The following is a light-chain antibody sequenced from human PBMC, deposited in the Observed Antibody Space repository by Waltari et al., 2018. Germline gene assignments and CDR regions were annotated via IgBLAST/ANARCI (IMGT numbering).Light chain of an antibody. J-gene: IGKJ4*01. Sequence: VMTQSPATLSVSVGERATLSCRASHSVRINLAWYQQKPGQAPRLLIYGASTRASGIPARFSGSSSGTEFTLTFSSLQSEDFAVYFCQQYNDWPLTFGGGTKVEIK. CDR3: QQYNDWPLT. V-gene: IGKV3-15*01. CDR1: HSVRIN. CDR2: GAS.